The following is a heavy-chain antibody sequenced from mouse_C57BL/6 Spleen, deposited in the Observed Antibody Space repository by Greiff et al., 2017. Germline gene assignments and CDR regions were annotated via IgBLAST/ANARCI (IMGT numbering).Heavy chain of an antibody. D-gene: IGHD2-1*01. CDR2: ISSGGSYT. CDR3: ASDAFGNFFAY. Sequence: EVMLVESGGDLVKPGGSLKLSCAASGFTFSSYGMSWVRQTPDKRLEWVATISSGGSYTYYPDSVKGRFTISRDNAKNTRYLQMISLKSEDTAMYDCASDAFGNFFAYWGQGTLVTVSA. V-gene: IGHV5-6*02. J-gene: IGHJ3*01. CDR1: GFTFSSYG.